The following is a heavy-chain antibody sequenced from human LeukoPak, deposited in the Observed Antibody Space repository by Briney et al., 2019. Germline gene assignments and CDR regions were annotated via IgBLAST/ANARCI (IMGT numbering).Heavy chain of an antibody. CDR1: GFTFDDYA. J-gene: IGHJ3*02. Sequence: PGGSLRLSCAASGFTFDDYAMHWVRQAPGKGLEWVSGISWNSGSIGYADSVKGRFTISRDNAKNSLYLQMNSLRAEDTAVYYCARAYLDHAFDIWGQGTMVTVSS. CDR3: ARAYLDHAFDI. CDR2: ISWNSGSI. V-gene: IGHV3-9*01. D-gene: IGHD3-10*01.